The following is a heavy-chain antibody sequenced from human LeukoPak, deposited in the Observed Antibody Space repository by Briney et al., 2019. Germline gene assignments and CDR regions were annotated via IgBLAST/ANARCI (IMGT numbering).Heavy chain of an antibody. Sequence: GGSLRLSCAASGLTFSSYEMNWVRQAPGKGLEWVSYISSSGSNIYYADSVKGRFTISRDNAKNSVYMQMNSLRGEDTAVYYCARPGSSGWYVNFDYWGQGTLVTVSS. D-gene: IGHD6-19*01. CDR1: GLTFSSYE. CDR2: ISSSGSNI. J-gene: IGHJ4*02. V-gene: IGHV3-48*03. CDR3: ARPGSSGWYVNFDY.